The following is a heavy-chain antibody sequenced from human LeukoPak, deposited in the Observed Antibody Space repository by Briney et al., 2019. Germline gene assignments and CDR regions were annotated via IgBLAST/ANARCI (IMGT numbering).Heavy chain of an antibody. V-gene: IGHV1-46*01. D-gene: IGHD3-22*01. CDR2: INPSGGST. CDR1: GYTLTSYY. CDR3: ARAARYYYDSSGPKGY. Sequence: ASVKVSCKASGYTLTSYYMHWVRQAPGQGLEWMGIINPSGGSTSYAQKFQGRVTMTRDTSTSTVYMELSSLRSEDTAIYYCARAARYYYDSSGPKGYWGQGTLATVSS. J-gene: IGHJ4*02.